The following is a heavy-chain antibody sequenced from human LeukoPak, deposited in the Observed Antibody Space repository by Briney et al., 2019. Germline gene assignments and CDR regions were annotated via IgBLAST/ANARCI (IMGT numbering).Heavy chain of an antibody. J-gene: IGHJ5*02. D-gene: IGHD2-15*01. Sequence: GGPRRLPCAASGFTFRSYAMSGVRRAPGKGLEWVSAFSGSGGSTYYADSVKGRFTISRDNSKNTLYLQMNSLRAEDTAVYYCAKDYHCSGGSCHSLGWFDPWGQGTLVTVSS. V-gene: IGHV3-23*01. CDR3: AKDYHCSGGSCHSLGWFDP. CDR2: FSGSGGST. CDR1: GFTFRSYA.